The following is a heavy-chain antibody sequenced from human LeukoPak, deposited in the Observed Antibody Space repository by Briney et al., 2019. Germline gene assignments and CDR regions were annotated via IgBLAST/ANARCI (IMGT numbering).Heavy chain of an antibody. CDR2: VIPIFGTA. Sequence: SVKVSCKASGGTFSSYAISWVRQAPGQGLEWMGGVIPIFGTANYAQKFQGRVTITADESTSTAYMELSSLRSEDTAVYYCASHYRGYSYGPLPFDYWGQGTLVTVSS. CDR3: ASHYRGYSYGPLPFDY. J-gene: IGHJ4*02. CDR1: GGTFSSYA. V-gene: IGHV1-69*13. D-gene: IGHD5-18*01.